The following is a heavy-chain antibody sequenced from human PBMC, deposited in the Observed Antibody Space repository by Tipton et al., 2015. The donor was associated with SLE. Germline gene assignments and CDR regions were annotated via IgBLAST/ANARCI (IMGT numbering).Heavy chain of an antibody. CDR3: ARHRATVTPHYYYGMDV. J-gene: IGHJ6*02. D-gene: IGHD4-17*01. CDR2: IYPGDSDT. V-gene: IGHV5-51*01. CDR1: GYSFTSYW. Sequence: QSGAEVKKPGESLKISCKGSGYSFTSYWIGWVRQMPGKGLEWMGIIYPGDSDTRYSPSFQGQVTISADKSISTAYLQWSSLKASDTAMYYCARHRATVTPHYYYGMDVWGQGTTVTVSS.